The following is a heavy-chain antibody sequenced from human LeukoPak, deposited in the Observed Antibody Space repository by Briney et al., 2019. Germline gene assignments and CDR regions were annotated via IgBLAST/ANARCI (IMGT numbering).Heavy chain of an antibody. CDR2: INHSGST. CDR3: ARGSGEVPPQY. D-gene: IGHD3-10*01. Sequence: KPSETLSLTCTVSGGSISGYYWSWIRQPPGKGLEWIEEINHSGSTNYNPSLKSRVTISVDTSKNQFSLKLSSVTAADTAVYYCARGSGEVPPQYWGQGTLVTVSS. CDR1: GGSISGYY. J-gene: IGHJ4*02. V-gene: IGHV4-34*01.